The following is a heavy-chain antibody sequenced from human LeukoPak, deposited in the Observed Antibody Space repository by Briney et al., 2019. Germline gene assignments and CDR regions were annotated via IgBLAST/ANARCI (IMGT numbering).Heavy chain of an antibody. CDR3: ARGLIRYSGYDSTNQNDRRDY. V-gene: IGHV1-2*02. D-gene: IGHD5-12*01. J-gene: IGHJ4*02. Sequence: GASVKVSCKASGYTFTCYYMHWVRQAPGQGLEWMGWINPNSGGTNYAQKFQGRVTMTRDTSISTAYMELSRLRSDDTAVYYCARGLIRYSGYDSTNQNDRRDYWGQGTLVTVSS. CDR1: GYTFTCYY. CDR2: INPNSGGT.